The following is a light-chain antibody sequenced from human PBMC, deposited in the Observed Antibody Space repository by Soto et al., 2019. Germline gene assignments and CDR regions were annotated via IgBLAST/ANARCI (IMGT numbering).Light chain of an antibody. CDR3: LSYTSANTRV. V-gene: IGLV2-14*01. CDR2: EVK. CDR1: PSDVGGYIS. J-gene: IGLJ3*02. Sequence: QSGLTQPPSASGSPGQSVTISCTGTPSDVGGYISVSWYQQHPGKAPKLIIYEVKKRPSGVSNRFSGSKSGNTASLTISGLQPEDEADYYCLSYTSANTRVFGGGTKLTVL.